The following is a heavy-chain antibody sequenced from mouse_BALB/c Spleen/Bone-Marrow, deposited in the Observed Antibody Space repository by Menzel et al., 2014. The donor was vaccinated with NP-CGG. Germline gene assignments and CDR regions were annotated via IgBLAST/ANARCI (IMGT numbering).Heavy chain of an antibody. D-gene: IGHD1-3*01. Sequence: QVQLQQSGPELVRPGVSVKISCKGSGYTFTDYAMHWVKQSHAKSLEWIGVISTYSGNTNYNQKFKGKATMTVDKSSSTAYMELARLTSGDSAIYYCARRTNLQGGFDVWGAGTTVTVSS. CDR2: ISTYSGNT. CDR3: ARRTNLQGGFDV. J-gene: IGHJ1*01. V-gene: IGHV1-67*01. CDR1: GYTFTDYA.